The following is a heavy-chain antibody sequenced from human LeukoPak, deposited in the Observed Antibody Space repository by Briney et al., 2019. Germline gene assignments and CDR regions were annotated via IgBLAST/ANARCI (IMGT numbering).Heavy chain of an antibody. CDR1: GYTFTNYG. Sequence: ASVKVSYKASGYTFTNYGITWMRQTPGQGLEWMGWISASNGNTNYAQRFRGRITMTTDTSTSTVYMELRSLTSDDTAVYYCARDYYGSRSSDAFDVWGQGASVVVSS. D-gene: IGHD3-10*01. CDR2: ISASNGNT. CDR3: ARDYYGSRSSDAFDV. J-gene: IGHJ3*01. V-gene: IGHV1-18*01.